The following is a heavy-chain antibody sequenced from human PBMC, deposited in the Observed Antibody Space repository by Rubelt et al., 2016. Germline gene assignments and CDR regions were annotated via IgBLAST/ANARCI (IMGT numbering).Heavy chain of an antibody. D-gene: IGHD1-26*01. CDR3: ARTPRIPRSWGGSRVGAFDS. CDR2: INHSGST. CDR1: GGSFSGYY. Sequence: QVQLQQWGAGLLKPSETLSLTCAVYGGSFSGYYWSWIRQPPGKGLEWIGEINHSGSTNYNPSLKSRVTISVDTSKYRFSLKLSCVTAAETAVYDCARTPRIPRSWGGSRVGAFDSWGQGTMVTVSS. V-gene: IGHV4-34*01. J-gene: IGHJ3*02.